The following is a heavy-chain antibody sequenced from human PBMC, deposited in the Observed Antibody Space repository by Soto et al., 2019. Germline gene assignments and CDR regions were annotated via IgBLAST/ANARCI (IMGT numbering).Heavy chain of an antibody. CDR2: ISAYNGNT. V-gene: IGHV1-18*01. CDR1: GYTFTSYG. CDR3: ARDKPRLDSYGYSFSNHWFDP. Sequence: QVQLVQSGAEVKKPGASVKVSCKASGYTFTSYGISWVRQAPGQGLEWMGWISAYNGNTNYAQKLQGRVTMTTDTPTSTAYMELRSLRSDDTAVYYCARDKPRLDSYGYSFSNHWFDPWGQGTLVTVSS. J-gene: IGHJ5*02. D-gene: IGHD5-18*01.